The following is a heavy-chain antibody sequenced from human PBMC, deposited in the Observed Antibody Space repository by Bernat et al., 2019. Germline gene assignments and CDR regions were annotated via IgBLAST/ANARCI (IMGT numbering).Heavy chain of an antibody. CDR2: ISYDGSNK. CDR1: GFTFSSYG. CDR3: AKDLERWLRTFNFFDP. V-gene: IGHV3-30*18. J-gene: IGHJ5*02. Sequence: QVQLVESGGGVVQPGRSLRLSCAASGFTFSSYGMHWVRQAPGKGLEWVAVISYDGSNKYYADSVKGRFTISRDKSKNTLYLQMNSLRAEDTAVYYCAKDLERWLRTFNFFDPWGQGTLVTVSS. D-gene: IGHD5-12*01.